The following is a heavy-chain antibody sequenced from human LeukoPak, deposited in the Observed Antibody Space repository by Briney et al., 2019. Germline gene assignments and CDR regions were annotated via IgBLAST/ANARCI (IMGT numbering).Heavy chain of an antibody. V-gene: IGHV1-69*13. Sequence: GASVKVSCKASGGTFSSYAISWVRQAPGQGLEWMGGIIPIFGTANYAQKFQGRVTITADESTSTAYMELSSLRSEDTAVYYCARMSVFWRGNWFAPGGKGPLVTVSS. CDR1: GGTFSSYA. D-gene: IGHD3-3*01. J-gene: IGHJ5*02. CDR3: ARMSVFWRGNWFAP. CDR2: IIPIFGTA.